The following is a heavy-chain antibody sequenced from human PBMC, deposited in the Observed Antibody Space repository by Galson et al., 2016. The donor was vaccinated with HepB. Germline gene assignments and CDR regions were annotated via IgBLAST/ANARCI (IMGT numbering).Heavy chain of an antibody. CDR3: NLYYYDSSGYRFDY. Sequence: ALVKPTQTLTLTCTISGFSLSSSTMRVSWIRQPPGKALEWLARIDWANDKFYSTSLKTRLTISKDTSRNQVVLTMTNMDPVDTATYYCNLYYYDSSGYRFDYWGQGTLVTVSS. J-gene: IGHJ4*02. D-gene: IGHD3-22*01. CDR2: IDWANDK. CDR1: GFSLSSSTMR. V-gene: IGHV2-70*04.